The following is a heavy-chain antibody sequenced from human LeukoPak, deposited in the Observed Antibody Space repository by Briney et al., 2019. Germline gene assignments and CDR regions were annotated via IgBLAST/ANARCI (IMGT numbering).Heavy chain of an antibody. Sequence: GDSVKVSCKASGYTFTSDYMHWVRQAPGQGLEWMGIINPSGGSTSYAQKFQGRVTMTRDTSTSTVYMELSSLRSEDTAVYYCARDLKGLRLGELSFDYWGQGTLVTVSS. CDR2: INPSGGST. D-gene: IGHD3-16*02. CDR1: GYTFTSDY. CDR3: ARDLKGLRLGELSFDY. V-gene: IGHV1-46*01. J-gene: IGHJ4*02.